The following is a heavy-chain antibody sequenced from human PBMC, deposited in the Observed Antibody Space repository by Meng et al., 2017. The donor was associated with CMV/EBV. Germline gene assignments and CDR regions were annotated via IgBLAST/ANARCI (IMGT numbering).Heavy chain of an antibody. D-gene: IGHD2-2*01. J-gene: IGHJ5*02. CDR3: ARDRYQLLVSVGRFNWFDP. V-gene: IGHV1-69*05. Sequence: SVKVSCKASGGTFSSYAISWVRQAPGQGLEWMGGIIPIFGTANDAQKFQGRVTITTDESTSTAYMELSSLRSEDTAVYYCARDRYQLLVSVGRFNWFDPWGQGTLVTVSS. CDR2: IIPIFGTA. CDR1: GGTFSSYA.